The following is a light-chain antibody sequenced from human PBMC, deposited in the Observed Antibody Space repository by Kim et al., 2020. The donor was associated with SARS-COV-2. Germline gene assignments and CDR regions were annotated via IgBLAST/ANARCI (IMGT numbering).Light chain of an antibody. V-gene: IGLV3-1*01. CDR3: QAWDSSTAV. Sequence: SYELTQPPSVSVTPGQTASITCPGDKLGDKYACWYQQKPGQSPVLVIYQDSKRPSGIPERFSGSNSGNTATLTISGTQAMDEADYYSQAWDSSTAVFGGGTQLTVL. J-gene: IGLJ3*02. CDR1: KLGDKY. CDR2: QDS.